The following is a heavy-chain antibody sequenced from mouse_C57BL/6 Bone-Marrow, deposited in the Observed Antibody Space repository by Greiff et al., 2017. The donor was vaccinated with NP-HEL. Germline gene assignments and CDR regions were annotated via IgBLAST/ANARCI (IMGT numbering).Heavy chain of an antibody. CDR3: ARYYGSSYYFDY. Sequence: VQLQQSGASVKISCKASGYAFSSYWMNWVKQRPGKGLEWIGQIYPGDGDTNYNGKFKGKATLTADKSSSTAYMQLRSLTSEDSAVYFCARYYGSSYYFDYWGQGTTLTVSS. D-gene: IGHD1-1*01. CDR2: IYPGDGDT. V-gene: IGHV1-80*01. J-gene: IGHJ2*01. CDR1: GYAFSSYW.